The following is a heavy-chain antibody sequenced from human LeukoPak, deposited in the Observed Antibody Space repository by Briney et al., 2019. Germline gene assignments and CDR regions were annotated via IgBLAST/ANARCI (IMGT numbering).Heavy chain of an antibody. D-gene: IGHD1-26*01. Sequence: PSETLSLTCAVSGGSISSPISYWVWIRQPPGQGLNWVATVLHGGATFYSPSLGGRLTISIDTSTNQFSLKMTSMTAADTAVYYCARRIVGVIDAFDYWGQGALVTVSS. V-gene: IGHV4-39*01. J-gene: IGHJ4*02. CDR3: ARRIVGVIDAFDY. CDR1: GGSISSPISY. CDR2: VLHGGAT.